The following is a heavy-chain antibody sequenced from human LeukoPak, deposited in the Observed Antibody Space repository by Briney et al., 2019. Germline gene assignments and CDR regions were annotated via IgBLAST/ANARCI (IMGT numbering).Heavy chain of an antibody. D-gene: IGHD3-10*01. Sequence: SETLSLTCTVSGGSISSGGYYWSWIRQHPGKGLAWIGYIYYSGRTYYNPSLKSRVTISVVTSKNQFSLKLSSVTAADTAVYYCARAREFGGIDYWGQGTLVTVSS. CDR3: ARAREFGGIDY. J-gene: IGHJ4*02. CDR2: IYYSGRT. CDR1: GGSISSGGYY. V-gene: IGHV4-31*03.